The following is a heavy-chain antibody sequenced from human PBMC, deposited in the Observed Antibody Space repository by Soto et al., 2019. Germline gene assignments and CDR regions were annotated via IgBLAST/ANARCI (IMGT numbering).Heavy chain of an antibody. D-gene: IGHD1-26*01. J-gene: IGHJ4*02. CDR1: GVSITSNY. CDR3: PRDSPSSGRSFDL. V-gene: IGHV4-4*07. CDR2: IFHTGAT. Sequence: QVHLKESGPGLVKPSETLSLTCNVSGVSITSNYWNWVRQPAGKRREWIGRIFHTGATNVNSNLRSRVIMSIDTSKTQFSLKLRPVTAADTAVYYCPRDSPSSGRSFDLWGQGILVTVSS.